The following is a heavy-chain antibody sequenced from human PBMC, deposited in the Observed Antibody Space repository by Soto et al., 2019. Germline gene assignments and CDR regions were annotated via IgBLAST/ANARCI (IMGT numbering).Heavy chain of an antibody. J-gene: IGHJ4*02. Sequence: SVKVSCKASGGTFSNYSINWVRQAPGQGLEWMGGIIPLFGTPNYAQKFQGRVTFTAHKSTSTAYMELRSLRSDDTAVYYCARGWETVGTTTPFAYWGQGTLVTVSS. CDR3: ARGWETVGTTTPFAY. CDR2: IIPLFGTP. CDR1: GGTFSNYS. V-gene: IGHV1-69*06. D-gene: IGHD1-26*01.